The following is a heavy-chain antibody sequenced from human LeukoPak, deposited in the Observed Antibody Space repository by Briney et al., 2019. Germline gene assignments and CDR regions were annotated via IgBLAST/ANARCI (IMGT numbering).Heavy chain of an antibody. Sequence: SETLSLTCTVSGGSISSGGYYWSWIRQPAGKGLEWIGRIYTSGSTNYNPSLKSRVTMSVDTSKNQFSLKLSSVTAADTAVYYCARGPYSSGWWFDPWGQGTLVTVSS. V-gene: IGHV4-61*02. D-gene: IGHD6-19*01. J-gene: IGHJ5*02. CDR1: GGSISSGGYY. CDR2: IYTSGST. CDR3: ARGPYSSGWWFDP.